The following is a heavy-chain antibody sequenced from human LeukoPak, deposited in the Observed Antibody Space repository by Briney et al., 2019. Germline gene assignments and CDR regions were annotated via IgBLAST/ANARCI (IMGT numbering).Heavy chain of an antibody. CDR3: AGGTVAAPTPHYYYYGMDV. V-gene: IGHV4-34*01. J-gene: IGHJ6*02. D-gene: IGHD4-17*01. Sequence: SETLSLTCAVYGGSFSGYYWSWIRQPPGKGLEWIGEINHSGSTNYNPSLKSRVTISVDTSKNQFSLKLSSVTAADTAVYYCAGGTVAAPTPHYYYYGMDVWGQGTTVTVSS. CDR1: GGSFSGYY. CDR2: INHSGST.